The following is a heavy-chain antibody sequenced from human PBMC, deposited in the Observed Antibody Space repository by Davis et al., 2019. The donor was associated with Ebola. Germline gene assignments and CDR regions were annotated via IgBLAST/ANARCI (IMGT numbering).Heavy chain of an antibody. D-gene: IGHD6-19*01. CDR2: INPSGGST. CDR1: RYTFTSYY. J-gene: IGHJ4*02. CDR3: ARAGRTYIAVAGTSV. Sequence: ASVTVSCKASRYTFTSYYMHWVRQAPGQGLEWMGIINPSGGSTSYAQKFQGRVTMTRDTSTSTVYMELSSLRSEDTAVYYCARAGRTYIAVAGTSVWGQGTLVTVSS. V-gene: IGHV1-46*01.